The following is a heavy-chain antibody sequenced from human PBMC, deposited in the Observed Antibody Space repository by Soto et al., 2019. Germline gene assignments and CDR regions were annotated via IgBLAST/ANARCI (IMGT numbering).Heavy chain of an antibody. Sequence: ASVKVPCKASGYTFTSYDINWVRQATGQGLEWMGWMNPNSGNTGYAQKFQGRVTMTRDTSISTAHMELSSLRSEDTAVYYCARSPRTYYDILTGLFRRGDYYYGMDVWGQGTTVTVSS. CDR1: GYTFTSYD. CDR2: MNPNSGNT. V-gene: IGHV1-8*01. CDR3: ARSPRTYYDILTGLFRRGDYYYGMDV. D-gene: IGHD3-9*01. J-gene: IGHJ6*02.